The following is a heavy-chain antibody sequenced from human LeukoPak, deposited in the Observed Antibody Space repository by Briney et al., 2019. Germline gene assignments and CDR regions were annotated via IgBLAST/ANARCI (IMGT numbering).Heavy chain of an antibody. D-gene: IGHD6-25*01. J-gene: IGHJ6*02. Sequence: GGSLRLSCAASGFTFSTYAMSWVRQAPGKGLEWVSAISGGGTTTYFADSVKGRFTISRDNSKNTLYLQMNSLRAEDTAVYYCAKDLPSSAYYYYGMDVWGQGTTVTVSS. V-gene: IGHV3-23*01. CDR3: AKDLPSSAYYYYGMDV. CDR1: GFTFSTYA. CDR2: ISGGGTTT.